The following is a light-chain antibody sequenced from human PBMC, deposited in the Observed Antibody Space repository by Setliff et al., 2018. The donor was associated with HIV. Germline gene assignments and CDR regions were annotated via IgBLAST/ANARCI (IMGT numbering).Light chain of an antibody. V-gene: IGLV2-18*02. CDR2: EVS. CDR3: FSFTSSSTYV. Sequence: QSVLTQPPSVSGSPGQSVTISCTGTISDVGTYDRVSWYQQPPGTAPKLMIYEVSNRPSGVPDRFSGSKSGNTASLIISGLQAEDEADYYCFSFTSSSTYVFGPGTKSPS. CDR1: ISDVGTYDR. J-gene: IGLJ1*01.